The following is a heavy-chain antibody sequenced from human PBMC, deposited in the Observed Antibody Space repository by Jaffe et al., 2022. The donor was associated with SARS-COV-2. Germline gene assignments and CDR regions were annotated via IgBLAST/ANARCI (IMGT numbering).Heavy chain of an antibody. CDR2: ISYTGSA. D-gene: IGHD7-27*01. Sequence: QLQLQESGPGLVQPSETLSLTCTVSGGSIITSDYYWGWIRQPPGKGLEWIGSISYTGSAYYNPSLESRVTTSVDTSKNLFSLKLNSVTTADTAVYYCARRLGGGNWGGAFDVWGQGTMVTISS. V-gene: IGHV4-39*01. J-gene: IGHJ3*01. CDR3: ARRLGGGNWGGAFDV. CDR1: GGSIITSDYY.